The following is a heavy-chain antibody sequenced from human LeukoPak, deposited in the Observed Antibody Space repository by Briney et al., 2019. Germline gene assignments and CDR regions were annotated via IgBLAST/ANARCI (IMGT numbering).Heavy chain of an antibody. CDR1: GFTFSSYW. D-gene: IGHD2-8*01. CDR3: ARGCGLDV. CDR2: INHNGNVN. V-gene: IGHV3-7*03. J-gene: IGHJ6*02. Sequence: GGSLRLSCAASGFTFSSYWMNWARQAPGKGLEWVASINHNGNVNYYVDSVKGRFTISRDNTKNSLYLQMSNLRAEDTAVYFCARGCGLDVWGQGATVTVSS.